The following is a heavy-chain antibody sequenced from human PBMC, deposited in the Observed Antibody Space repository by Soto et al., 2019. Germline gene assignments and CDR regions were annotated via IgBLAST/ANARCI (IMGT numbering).Heavy chain of an antibody. V-gene: IGHV3-7*01. CDR3: ARDLYGMDV. Sequence: GGSLKPTCAASGFTVSSYWMSWIRQAPGPGMERVANIKQEGSEKYDVDTMKSQITNSRDNAKNSLFLQMNSLRAEDTAVYYCARDLYGMDVWGQGT. CDR2: IKQEGSEK. J-gene: IGHJ6*02. CDR1: GFTVSSYW.